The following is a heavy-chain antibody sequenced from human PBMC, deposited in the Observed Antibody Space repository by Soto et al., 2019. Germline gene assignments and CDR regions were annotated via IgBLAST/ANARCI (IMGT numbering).Heavy chain of an antibody. D-gene: IGHD3-10*01. CDR1: GGSVNSGHYY. CDR2: IYYSGST. Sequence: SETLSLTCTGSGGSVNSGHYYWNWIRQSPGKGLEWIGYIYYSGSTNYNSSLKSRLSISIDTSRNQFSLKMTSVTAAGTAVYYRARESSLWLPASGKKIDNWGPGILVTLSS. CDR3: ARESSLWLPASGKKIDN. V-gene: IGHV4-61*01. J-gene: IGHJ4*01.